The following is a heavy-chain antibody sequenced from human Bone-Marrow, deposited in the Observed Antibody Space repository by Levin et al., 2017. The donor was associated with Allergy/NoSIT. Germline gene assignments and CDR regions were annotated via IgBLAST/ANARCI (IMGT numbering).Heavy chain of an antibody. CDR3: ARTSEYYDILTGYSAYYFDY. D-gene: IGHD3-9*01. J-gene: IGHJ4*02. V-gene: IGHV3-21*01. CDR2: ISSSSSYI. Sequence: GGSLRLSCAASGFTFSSYSMNWVRQAPGKGLEWVSSISSSSSYIYYADSVKGRFTISRDNAKNSLYLQMNSLRAEDTAVYYCARTSEYYDILTGYSAYYFDYWGQGTLVTVSS. CDR1: GFTFSSYS.